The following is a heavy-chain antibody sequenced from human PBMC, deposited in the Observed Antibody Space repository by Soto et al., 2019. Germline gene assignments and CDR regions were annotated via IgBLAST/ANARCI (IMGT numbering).Heavy chain of an antibody. D-gene: IGHD2-21*02. CDR2: IKQDGSEK. Sequence: HPGGSLRLSCAASGFTFSSYWMSWVRQAPGKGLEWVANIKQDGSEKCYVDSVKGRFTISRDNAKNSLYLQMNSLRAEDTAVYYCARDRNCGGDCYSNYYYGMDVWGQGTTVTVSS. CDR1: GFTFSSYW. V-gene: IGHV3-7*01. J-gene: IGHJ6*02. CDR3: ARDRNCGGDCYSNYYYGMDV.